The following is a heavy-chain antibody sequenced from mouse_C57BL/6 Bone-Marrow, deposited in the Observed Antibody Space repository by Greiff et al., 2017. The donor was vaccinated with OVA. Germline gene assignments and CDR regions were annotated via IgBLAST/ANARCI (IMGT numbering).Heavy chain of an antibody. J-gene: IGHJ3*01. Sequence: VMLVESGAELARPGASVKMSCKASGYTFTSYTMHWVKQRPGQGLEWIGYINPSSGYTKYNQKFKDKATLTADKSSSTAYMQLSSLTSEDAAVYYCAREDGNWFAYWGRGTLVTVTA. CDR2: INPSSGYT. CDR3: AREDGNWFAY. D-gene: IGHD2-1*01. CDR1: GYTFTSYT. V-gene: IGHV1-4*01.